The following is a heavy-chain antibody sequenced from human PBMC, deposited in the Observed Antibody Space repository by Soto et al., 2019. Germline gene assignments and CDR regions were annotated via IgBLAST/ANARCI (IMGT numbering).Heavy chain of an antibody. J-gene: IGHJ4*02. CDR2: IRSKAYGGTT. V-gene: IGHV3-49*04. CDR3: ARDGDYFLSGTYGYLDY. Sequence: DVQLVESGGGVTQPGRSLRLSCRASGFTFDDYAMSWVRQAPGKGLEWVGFIRSKAYGGTTEYAASVKGRFTISRDDSKSFAYLQMNSLKTEDTAVYFCARDGDYFLSGTYGYLDYWGLGTLVTVSS. D-gene: IGHD3-10*01. CDR1: GFTFDDYA.